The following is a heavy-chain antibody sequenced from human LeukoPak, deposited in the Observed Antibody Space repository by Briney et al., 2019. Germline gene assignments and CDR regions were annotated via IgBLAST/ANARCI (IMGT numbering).Heavy chain of an antibody. CDR2: ISWNSGRI. CDR1: GFTFDDYA. Sequence: GGSLRLSCAASGFTFDDYAMHWVRQAPGKGLEWVSGISWNSGRIAYADSVKGRFTISRDNAKNSLYLQMNSLRAEDTALYYCAKNSGGFYFDYWGQGTLVTVSS. J-gene: IGHJ4*02. D-gene: IGHD1-26*01. CDR3: AKNSGGFYFDY. V-gene: IGHV3-9*01.